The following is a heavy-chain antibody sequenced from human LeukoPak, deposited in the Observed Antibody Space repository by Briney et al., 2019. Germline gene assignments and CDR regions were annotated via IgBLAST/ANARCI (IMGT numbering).Heavy chain of an antibody. J-gene: IGHJ4*02. CDR1: GYNFNTYG. Sequence: ASVKVSCKAFGYNFNTYGITWVRQAPGQGLEWMGWISKNNDNTGYVQKLQGRVTVTIDTSTSTAYMELRSLRSDDTAIYYCARHWLVSGYEDYWGQGTLVIVSA. D-gene: IGHD3-10*01. CDR3: ARHWLVSGYEDY. CDR2: ISKNNDNT. V-gene: IGHV1-18*01.